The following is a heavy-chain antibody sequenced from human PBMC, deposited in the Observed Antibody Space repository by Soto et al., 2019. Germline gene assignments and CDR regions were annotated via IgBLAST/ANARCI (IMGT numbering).Heavy chain of an antibody. D-gene: IGHD4-17*01. CDR3: ARGTYGDYDF. CDR1: GFTFSSYA. CDR2: LSAGGTSA. Sequence: ESGGDLVQPGGSLRLSCAASGFTFSSYAMSWVRQAPGKGLEWVSALSAGGTSAYYTVSVEGRFTISRDNSKNILYLQMNSLKADDTAVYYCARGTYGDYDFWGQGTLVTVSS. J-gene: IGHJ4*02. V-gene: IGHV3-23*01.